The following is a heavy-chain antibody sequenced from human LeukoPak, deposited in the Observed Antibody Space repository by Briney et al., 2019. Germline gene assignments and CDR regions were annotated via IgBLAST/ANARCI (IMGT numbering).Heavy chain of an antibody. J-gene: IGHJ2*01. V-gene: IGHV3-33*01. Sequence: SGGSLRLSCVASGFILRSHVMHWVRQAPGKGQEWVAVIWYDGSNKYYADSVKGRFTISRDNSKNTLYLQMNSLRAEDTAVYYCARDSSGYSFDLWGRGTLVTVSS. CDR1: GFILRSHV. CDR2: IWYDGSNK. D-gene: IGHD3-3*01. CDR3: ARDSSGYSFDL.